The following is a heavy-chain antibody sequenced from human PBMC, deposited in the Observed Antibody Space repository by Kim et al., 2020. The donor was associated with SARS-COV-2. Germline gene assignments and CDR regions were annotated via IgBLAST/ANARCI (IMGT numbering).Heavy chain of an antibody. Sequence: SETLSLTCTVSGASVSSGNYYWNWIRQPPGKGMEWIGYISYSGNTNYKPSLKSRITISVDTSKNQFSLKLNSVTTSDTAVYYCANAGLVTWGQGALVTVSS. D-gene: IGHD2-8*02. J-gene: IGHJ5*02. CDR3: ANAGLVT. V-gene: IGHV4-61*01. CDR2: ISYSGNT. CDR1: GASVSSGNYY.